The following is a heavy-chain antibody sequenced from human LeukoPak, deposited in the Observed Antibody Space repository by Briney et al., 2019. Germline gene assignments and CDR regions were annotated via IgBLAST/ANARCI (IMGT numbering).Heavy chain of an antibody. CDR2: IDSRSSFI. Sequence: GGSLRLSCTASGFTFSTFEMSWVRQAPGKGLEWISYIDSRSSFIRYADSVKGRFTISRDNAENSLYLQMNSLRAEDTAVYHCVRDLLVPGVFFDFWGHGTLVTVSP. J-gene: IGHJ4*01. CDR3: VRDLLVPGVFFDF. D-gene: IGHD3-10*01. CDR1: GFTFSTFE. V-gene: IGHV3-48*03.